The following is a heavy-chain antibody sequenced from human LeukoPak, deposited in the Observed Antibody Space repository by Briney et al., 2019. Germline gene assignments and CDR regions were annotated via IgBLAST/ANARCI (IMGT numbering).Heavy chain of an antibody. D-gene: IGHD6-19*01. CDR1: GDSVSSNSAA. CDR2: TFYRSKWYY. J-gene: IGHJ4*02. CDR3: ARACRAISGWRKYDY. V-gene: IGHV6-1*01. Sequence: SQTLTLTCAISGDSVSSNSAAWNWIRQSPSRGLEWLGRTFYRSKWYYDYAVSVKSRIIISPDTSKNQFSLQLSSVTPEDTAVYYCARACRAISGWRKYDYWGQGILVTVSS.